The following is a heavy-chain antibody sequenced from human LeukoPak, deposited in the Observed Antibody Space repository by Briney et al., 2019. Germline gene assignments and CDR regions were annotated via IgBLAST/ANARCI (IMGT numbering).Heavy chain of an antibody. J-gene: IGHJ6*03. CDR3: ARGPPQPPRWFGEFERYMDV. D-gene: IGHD3-10*01. Sequence: PGGSLRLSCAASGFTFSSYSMNWVRQAPGKGLEWVSSISSSSSYIYYADSVKGRFTISRDNAKNSLYLQMNSLRAEDTAVYYCARGPPQPPRWFGEFERYMDVWGKGTTVTISS. CDR2: ISSSSSYI. V-gene: IGHV3-21*01. CDR1: GFTFSSYS.